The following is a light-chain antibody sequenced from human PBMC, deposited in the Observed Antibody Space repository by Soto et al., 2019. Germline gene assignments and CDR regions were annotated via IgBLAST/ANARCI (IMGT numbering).Light chain of an antibody. J-gene: IGLJ3*02. Sequence: QSALTQPRSVSGSPGQSVTISCTGTSSDVGGYNYVSRYQQHPREAPKLMIYDVTKRPSGVPDRFSGSKSGNTASLTISGLQAEDEADYYCCSYAGSYTWVFGGGTKVTVL. CDR2: DVT. CDR1: SSDVGGYNY. CDR3: CSYAGSYTWV. V-gene: IGLV2-11*01.